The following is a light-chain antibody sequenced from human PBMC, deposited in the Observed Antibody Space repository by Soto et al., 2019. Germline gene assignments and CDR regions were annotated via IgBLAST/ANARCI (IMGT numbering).Light chain of an antibody. J-gene: IGLJ2*01. CDR2: DVR. CDR1: SSDVGAYNY. CDR3: SSYTSSGTLI. V-gene: IGLV2-14*01. Sequence: QSVLTQSASVSGSPGQSITISCTGTSSDVGAYNYVSWYQQHPGKAPKLMIFDVRHRPSGVSNRFSGSKSGNTASLTISGLQAEDEADYYCSSYTSSGTLIFGGGTQLTVL.